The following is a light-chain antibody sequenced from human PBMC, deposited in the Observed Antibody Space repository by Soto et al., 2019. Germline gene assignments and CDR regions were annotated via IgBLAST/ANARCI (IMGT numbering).Light chain of an antibody. V-gene: IGKV3-15*01. CDR3: QQSYSTPSLT. CDR1: QSLSSD. J-gene: IGKJ4*01. CDR2: GAY. Sequence: EIVMTQSPATLSVSPGERATLSCRASQSLSSDLAWYQQKPGQTPRLLIYGAYTRATGISARFMGSGSGTEFTLTISSLQSEDFATYYCQQSYSTPSLTFGGGTKVDIK.